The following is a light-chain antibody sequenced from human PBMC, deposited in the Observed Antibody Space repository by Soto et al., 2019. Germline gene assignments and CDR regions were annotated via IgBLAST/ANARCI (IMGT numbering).Light chain of an antibody. CDR2: EVS. CDR1: SSDVGGYNY. V-gene: IGLV2-14*01. Sequence: QSALTQPASVSGSPGQSITISCTGTSSDVGGYNYVSWYQHHPGKAPKLIVYEVSTRPSGVSNRFSGSKSGDTASLVISGLQAEDEADYYCKSYTTSSTLVFGGGTQLTVL. CDR3: KSYTTSSTLV. J-gene: IGLJ7*01.